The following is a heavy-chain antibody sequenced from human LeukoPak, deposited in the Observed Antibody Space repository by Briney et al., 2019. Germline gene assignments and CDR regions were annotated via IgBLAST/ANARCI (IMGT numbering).Heavy chain of an antibody. CDR3: ARDGTGSDAFDI. D-gene: IGHD1-1*01. CDR2: ISNSSSYI. Sequence: PGGSLRLSCAASGFTFSSYNMNWVRQAPGRGLEWVSSISNSSSYIYYADSVKGRFTISRDNAKNSLYLQMNSLRAEDTAVYYCARDGTGSDAFDIWGQGTMVTVSS. J-gene: IGHJ3*02. V-gene: IGHV3-21*01. CDR1: GFTFSSYN.